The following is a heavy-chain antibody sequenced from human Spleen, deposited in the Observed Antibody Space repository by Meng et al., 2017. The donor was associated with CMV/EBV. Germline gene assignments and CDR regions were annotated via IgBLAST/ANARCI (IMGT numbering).Heavy chain of an antibody. Sequence: GESLKISCAASGFTFSNYAMSWVRQAPGKGLEWVSVIYSGGSSTYYADSVKGRFTISGDISKNTLYLQMNSLRAEDTAVYYCARELSSAAGAFDIWGQGTMVTVSS. D-gene: IGHD2-2*01. V-gene: IGHV3-23*03. CDR3: ARELSSAAGAFDI. CDR1: GFTFSNYA. CDR2: IYSGGSST. J-gene: IGHJ3*02.